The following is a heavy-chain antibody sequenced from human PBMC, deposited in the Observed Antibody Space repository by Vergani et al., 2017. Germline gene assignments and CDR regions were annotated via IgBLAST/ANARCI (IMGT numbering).Heavy chain of an antibody. Sequence: EVQLLESGGGLVQPGGSLRLSCAASGFTFSSYAMSWVRQAPGKGLEWVSAISGSGGSTYYADSVKGRFTISRDNSKNTLYLQMNSLRAEDTAVYYCASLRGYYYYGMDVWGQGTTVTVSS. CDR2: ISGSGGST. V-gene: IGHV3-23*01. J-gene: IGHJ6*02. CDR1: GFTFSSYA. CDR3: ASLRGYYYYGMDV.